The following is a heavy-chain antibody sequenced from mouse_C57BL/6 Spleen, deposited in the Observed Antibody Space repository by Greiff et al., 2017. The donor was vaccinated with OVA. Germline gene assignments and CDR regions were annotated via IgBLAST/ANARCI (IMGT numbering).Heavy chain of an antibody. CDR2: IYPSDSET. CDR3: ARQDYGSSYFDY. V-gene: IGHV1-61*01. D-gene: IGHD1-1*01. Sequence: QVQLKQSGAELVRPGSSVKLSCKASGYTFTSYWMDWVKQRPGQGLEWIGNIYPSDSETHYNQKFKDKATLTVDKSSSTAYMQLSSQTYEDSAVYYCARQDYGSSYFDYWGQGTTLTVSS. J-gene: IGHJ2*01. CDR1: GYTFTSYW.